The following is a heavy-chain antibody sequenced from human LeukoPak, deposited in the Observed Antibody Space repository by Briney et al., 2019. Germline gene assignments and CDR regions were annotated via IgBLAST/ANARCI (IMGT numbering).Heavy chain of an antibody. CDR1: GFTFSSYA. J-gene: IGHJ4*02. D-gene: IGHD6-13*01. V-gene: IGHV3-23*01. CDR2: ISGSGGST. Sequence: GGSLRLSCAASGFTFSSYAMSWVRQAPGKGLEWVSDISGSGGSTYYADSVKGRFTISRDNSKNTLYLQMNSLRAEDTAVYYCAKKTGYSSSWYYFDYWGQGTLVTVSS. CDR3: AKKTGYSSSWYYFDY.